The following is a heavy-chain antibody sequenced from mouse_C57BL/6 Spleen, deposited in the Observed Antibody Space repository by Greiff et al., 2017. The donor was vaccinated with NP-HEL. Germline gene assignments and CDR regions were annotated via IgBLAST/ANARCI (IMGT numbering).Heavy chain of an antibody. Sequence: QLQQPGAELVSPGSSVKLSCKASGYTFTSYWMVWVKQRPGPGLEWIGNIYPSDSETHYNQKFKDKATLTVDKSSSTAYMQLSSLTSEDSAVYYCARAGYYGTYFDYWGQGTTLTVSS. CDR3: ARAGYYGTYFDY. J-gene: IGHJ2*01. D-gene: IGHD1-1*01. CDR1: GYTFTSYW. CDR2: IYPSDSET. V-gene: IGHV1-61*01.